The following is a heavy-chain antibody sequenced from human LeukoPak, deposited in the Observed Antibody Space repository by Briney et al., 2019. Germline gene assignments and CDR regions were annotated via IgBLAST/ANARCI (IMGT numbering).Heavy chain of an antibody. Sequence: ASVKVSCKASGYTFTNYGINWVRQAPGQGLEWMGGIIPIFGTANYAQKFQGRVTITADESTSTAYMELSSLRSEDTAVYYCASGSYYNDYYYYMDVWGKGTTVTISS. CDR3: ASGSYYNDYYYYMDV. D-gene: IGHD3-10*01. V-gene: IGHV1-69*13. J-gene: IGHJ6*03. CDR2: IIPIFGTA. CDR1: GYTFTNYG.